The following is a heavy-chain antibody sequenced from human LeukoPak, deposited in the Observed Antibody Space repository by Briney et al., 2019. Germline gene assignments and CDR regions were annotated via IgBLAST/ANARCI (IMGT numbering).Heavy chain of an antibody. CDR1: GVAISSSSYY. Sequence: SETLSLTCTVSGVAISSSSYYWNWIRQPPGKGLEWIGSIYYSGNTYYNPSLKSRVPISGDTSKNQFSLKLSSVTAADTAVYYCARGWEETYDYYGMDVWGQGTTVTVSS. CDR2: IYYSGNT. V-gene: IGHV4-39*01. J-gene: IGHJ6*02. D-gene: IGHD1-26*01. CDR3: ARGWEETYDYYGMDV.